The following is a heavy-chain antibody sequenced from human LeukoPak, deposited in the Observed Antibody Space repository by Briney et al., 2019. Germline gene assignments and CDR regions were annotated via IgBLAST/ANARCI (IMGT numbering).Heavy chain of an antibody. J-gene: IGHJ5*02. D-gene: IGHD2-2*01. V-gene: IGHV4-4*07. CDR1: GGSISSYY. Sequence: SETLSLTCTVSGGSISSYYWSWIRQPAGKGLEWIGRIYTSGSTNYNPSLKSRVTMSVDTSKNQFSLKLSSVTAADTAVYYCARDLRGCSSTSCFGQFDPWGQGTLVTVSS. CDR2: IYTSGST. CDR3: ARDLRGCSSTSCFGQFDP.